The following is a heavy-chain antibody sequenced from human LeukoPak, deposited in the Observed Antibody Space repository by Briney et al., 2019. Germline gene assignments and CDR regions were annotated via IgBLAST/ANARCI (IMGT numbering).Heavy chain of an antibody. Sequence: SETLSLTCTVSSGSISSYYWSWIRQPAGKGLEWIGRIYTSGSTYYNPSLKSRVTISVDTSKNQFSLKLSSVTAADTAVYYCAREHLLPDSFFDYWGQGTLVTVSS. J-gene: IGHJ4*02. D-gene: IGHD2-15*01. CDR3: AREHLLPDSFFDY. CDR1: SGSISSYY. V-gene: IGHV4-4*07. CDR2: IYTSGST.